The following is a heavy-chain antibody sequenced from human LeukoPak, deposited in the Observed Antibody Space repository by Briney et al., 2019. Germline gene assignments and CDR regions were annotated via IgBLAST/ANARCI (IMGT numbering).Heavy chain of an antibody. Sequence: ASVKVSCKASGYTLTGYYMHWVRQAPGQGLEWMGWINPNSGGTNYAQKFQGWVTMTRDTSISTVYMELSRLRSDDTAVYYCAMLYDSSGYYFDYWGQGTLVTVSS. J-gene: IGHJ4*02. V-gene: IGHV1-2*04. CDR1: GYTLTGYY. CDR2: INPNSGGT. D-gene: IGHD3-22*01. CDR3: AMLYDSSGYYFDY.